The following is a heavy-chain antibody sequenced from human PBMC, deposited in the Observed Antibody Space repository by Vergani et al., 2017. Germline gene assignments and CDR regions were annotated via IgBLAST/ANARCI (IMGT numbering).Heavy chain of an antibody. V-gene: IGHV4-39*01. CDR3: ARHGLYDSSGYDD. Sequence: QLQLQESGPGLVKPSETLSLTCTVSGGSISSSSYYWGWIRQPPGKGLEWIGSIYYSGRTYYNPSLKSRVTISVDTSKNQFSRKLSPVTAAHTAVYYCARHGLYDSSGYDDWGQGTLVTVSS. CDR2: IYYSGRT. CDR1: GGSISSSSYY. J-gene: IGHJ4*02. D-gene: IGHD3-22*01.